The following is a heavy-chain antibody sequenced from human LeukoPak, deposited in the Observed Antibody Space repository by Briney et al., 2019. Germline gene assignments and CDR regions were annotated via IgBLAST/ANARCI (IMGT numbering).Heavy chain of an antibody. D-gene: IGHD2-2*01. CDR2: INPNDGDT. CDR1: GYTFTDYY. V-gene: IGHV1-2*02. J-gene: IGHJ4*02. CDR3: ARANFLYCSSSTCLFDY. Sequence: ASVKVSCTASGYTFTDYYVHWVRQAPGQGFEWMGWINPNDGDTNYAQKFQGRVTMTRDTSISTAHMEVSRLRSDDTAVYYCARANFLYCSSSTCLFDYWGQGTLVTVSS.